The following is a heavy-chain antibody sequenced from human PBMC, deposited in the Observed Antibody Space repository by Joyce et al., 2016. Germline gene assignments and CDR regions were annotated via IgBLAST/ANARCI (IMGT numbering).Heavy chain of an antibody. CDR1: GGTFSSYA. J-gene: IGHJ4*02. Sequence: QVHLVQSGPEVKKPGSSVKVSCKASGGTFSSYAISWVRQAPRQGLEWLGGIIPILRKPNYAQNCQGRVTSTADDFATTTYMELRGLRSDDTAIYYWATSLYYYDTSPYYYWGADYWGQGTLVTVSS. V-gene: IGHV1-69*01. D-gene: IGHD3-22*01. CDR2: IIPILRKP. CDR3: ATSLYYYDTSPYYYWGADY.